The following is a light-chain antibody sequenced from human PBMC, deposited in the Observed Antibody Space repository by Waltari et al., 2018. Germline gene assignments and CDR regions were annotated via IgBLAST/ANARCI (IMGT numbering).Light chain of an antibody. J-gene: IGLJ3*02. CDR3: FAYLGSDSWV. Sequence: QSALTQPPSASGSPGQSVPISCPGATLAAYTYISWYHQHPGKAPKLIIHEVHKRPSGVPDRFAGSKSGNTASLTVSGLQPEDESNYYCFAYLGSDSWVFGGGTKLTVL. CDR1: TLAAYTY. CDR2: EVH. V-gene: IGLV2-8*01.